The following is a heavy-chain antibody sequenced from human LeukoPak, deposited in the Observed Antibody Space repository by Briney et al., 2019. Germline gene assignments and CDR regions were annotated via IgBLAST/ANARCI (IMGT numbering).Heavy chain of an antibody. CDR2: ISGSGGTT. CDR3: AKDKEGAFYYFDY. CDR1: GFTFSSYA. D-gene: IGHD1-26*01. J-gene: IGHJ4*02. V-gene: IGHV3-23*01. Sequence: PGGSLRLSCAASGFTFSSYAMSWVRQAPGKGLERVSVISGSGGTTYYADSVKGRFAISRDNSNNTLYLQMNSLRAEDTAVYYCAKDKEGAFYYFDYWGQGTLVTVSS.